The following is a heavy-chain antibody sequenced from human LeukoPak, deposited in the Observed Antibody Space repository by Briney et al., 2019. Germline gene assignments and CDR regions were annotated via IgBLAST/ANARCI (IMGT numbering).Heavy chain of an antibody. CDR1: GFTFDDYA. CDR2: ISWNSGSI. CDR3: AKDRMAYYYAPCWFDP. Sequence: GGSLRLSCAASGFTFDDYAMHWVRQAPGKGLGWVSGISWNSGSIGYADSVKGRFTISRDNAKNSLYLQMNGLRAEDTALYYCAKDRMAYYYAPCWFDPWGQGTLVTVSS. V-gene: IGHV3-9*01. J-gene: IGHJ5*02. D-gene: IGHD3-10*01.